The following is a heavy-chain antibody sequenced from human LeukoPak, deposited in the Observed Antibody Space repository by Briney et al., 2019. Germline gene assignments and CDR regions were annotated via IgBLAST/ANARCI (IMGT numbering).Heavy chain of an antibody. J-gene: IGHJ5*02. V-gene: IGHV3-21*01. CDR2: ISSSSSYI. D-gene: IGHD1-26*01. CDR1: GFTFSSYS. Sequence: GGSLRLSCAASGFTFSSYSMNWVRQAPGKGLEWVSSISSSSSYIYYADSVKGRFTISRDNAKNSLYLQMNSLRAEDTAVYYCARDPAWDWFDPWGQGTLVTVSS. CDR3: ARDPAWDWFDP.